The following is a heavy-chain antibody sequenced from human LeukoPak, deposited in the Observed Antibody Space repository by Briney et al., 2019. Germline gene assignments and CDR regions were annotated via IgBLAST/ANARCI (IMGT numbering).Heavy chain of an antibody. CDR1: GYTFTDYY. V-gene: IGHV1-2*02. J-gene: IGHJ5*02. D-gene: IGHD5-18*01. CDR2: INPNSGGT. Sequence: ASVKVSCKASGYTFTDYYMHWVRQAPGQGLEWMGWINPNSGGTNYAQKFQGRVTITADKSTSTAYMELRSLRSEDTAVYYCARAYGYSYGHWWLDPWGQGTLVTVSS. CDR3: ARAYGYSYGHWWLDP.